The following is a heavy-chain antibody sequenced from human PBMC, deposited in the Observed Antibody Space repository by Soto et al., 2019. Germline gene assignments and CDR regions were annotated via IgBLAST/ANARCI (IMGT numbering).Heavy chain of an antibody. CDR3: VRDLGSYYYDSSGRAFDY. J-gene: IGHJ4*02. V-gene: IGHV3-7*03. CDR2: IKQDGSEK. D-gene: IGHD3-22*01. Sequence: GGSLRLSCAASGFTFGNYWMSWVRQAPGKGLEWVANIKQDGSEKYYVDSVKGRFTISRDNARNSLYLQMSSLRAEDTAVYYCVRDLGSYYYDSSGRAFDYWGQGILVTVSS. CDR1: GFTFGNYW.